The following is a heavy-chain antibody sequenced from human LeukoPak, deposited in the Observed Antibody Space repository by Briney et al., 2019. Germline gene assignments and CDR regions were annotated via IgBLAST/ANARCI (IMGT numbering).Heavy chain of an antibody. D-gene: IGHD5-12*01. Sequence: PGRSLRLSCAASGFTFSSYGMHWVRQAPGKGLEWVAVISYEGSNKYYSDSVKGRFTISRDNSKNTLYLQMNGLRADDTAVYYCARERHSGYDPDYYYYMDVWGKGTTVTVSS. CDR2: ISYEGSNK. CDR1: GFTFSSYG. V-gene: IGHV3-30*03. J-gene: IGHJ6*03. CDR3: ARERHSGYDPDYYYYMDV.